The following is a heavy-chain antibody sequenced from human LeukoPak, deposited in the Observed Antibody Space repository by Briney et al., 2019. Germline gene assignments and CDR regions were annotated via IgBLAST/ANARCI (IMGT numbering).Heavy chain of an antibody. CDR2: IKSKTDGGTT. Sequence: GGSLRLSCAASGFTFSNAWMSWVRQAPGKGLEWVGRIKSKTDGGTTDYAAPVKGRFTISRDDSKNTLYLQMNSLKTEDTAVYYCTTDRTGTTRGRAFDIWGQGTMVTVSS. V-gene: IGHV3-15*01. CDR3: TTDRTGTTRGRAFDI. D-gene: IGHD1-7*01. CDR1: GFTFSNAW. J-gene: IGHJ3*02.